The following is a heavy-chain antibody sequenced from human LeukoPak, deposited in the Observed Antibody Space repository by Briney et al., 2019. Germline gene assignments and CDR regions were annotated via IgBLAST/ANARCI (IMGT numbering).Heavy chain of an antibody. V-gene: IGHV3-9*01. Sequence: GGSLRLSCAASGFTFDDYAMPWVRQAPGKGLEWVSGISWNSGSIGYADSVKGRFTISRDNAKNSLYLQMNSLRAEDTALYYCAKGRSSSWYPYYFDYWGQGTLVTVS. CDR3: AKGRSSSWYPYYFDY. J-gene: IGHJ4*02. CDR1: GFTFDDYA. CDR2: ISWNSGSI. D-gene: IGHD6-13*01.